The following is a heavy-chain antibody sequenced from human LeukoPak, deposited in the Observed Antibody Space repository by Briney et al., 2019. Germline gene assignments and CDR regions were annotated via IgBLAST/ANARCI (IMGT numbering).Heavy chain of an antibody. D-gene: IGHD6-13*01. V-gene: IGHV3-64D*06. Sequence: GGSLRLSCSASGFTFSSYAMHWVRQAPGKGLEYVSAISSNGGSTYYADSVKGRFTVSRDNSKNTLYLQMSSLRAEDTAVYYCVKDRVSISSSGYFDYWGQGTLVTVSS. CDR1: GFTFSSYA. CDR3: VKDRVSISSSGYFDY. CDR2: ISSNGGST. J-gene: IGHJ4*02.